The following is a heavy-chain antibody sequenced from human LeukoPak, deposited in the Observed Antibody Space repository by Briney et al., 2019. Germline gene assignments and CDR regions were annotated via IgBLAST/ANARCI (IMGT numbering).Heavy chain of an antibody. V-gene: IGHV3-48*03. Sequence: PGGSLRLSCAASGFTFSSYEMNWVRQAPGKGLEWVSYISSSGSTIYYADSVKGRFTISRDNAKNSLYLQMNSLRAEDTAVCYCARDPLVRTVTTVPYYFDYWGQGTLVTVSS. D-gene: IGHD4-17*01. CDR2: ISSSGSTI. J-gene: IGHJ4*02. CDR3: ARDPLVRTVTTVPYYFDY. CDR1: GFTFSSYE.